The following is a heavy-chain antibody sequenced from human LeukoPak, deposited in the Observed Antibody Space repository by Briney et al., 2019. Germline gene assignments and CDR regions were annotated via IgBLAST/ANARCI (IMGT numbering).Heavy chain of an antibody. J-gene: IGHJ4*02. CDR3: AKDKSPFWIGYYDAH. CDR2: ISWNSGSI. CDR1: GFTFYDYA. Sequence: GGSLRLSCAASGFTFYDYAMHWVRHAPGKGLEWVSGISWNSGSIVYADSVKGRFTISRDNAKNSLYLQMNSLRAEDTALYYCAKDKSPFWIGYYDAHWGQGTLVTVSS. D-gene: IGHD3-3*01. V-gene: IGHV3-9*01.